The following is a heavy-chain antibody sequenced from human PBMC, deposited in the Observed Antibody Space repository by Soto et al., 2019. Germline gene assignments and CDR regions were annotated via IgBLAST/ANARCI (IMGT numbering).Heavy chain of an antibody. Sequence: QITLKESGPTLVKPNQTLTLTCTFSGFSLSTSGVGVGWIRQPPGKALEWLALIYWDDDKRYSPSLKSRLTTTKDTSKNQVVLTMTNMDPVDTATYYCAHSSLTTVTTPFDYWGQGTLVTVSS. CDR3: AHSSLTTVTTPFDY. J-gene: IGHJ4*02. D-gene: IGHD4-17*01. V-gene: IGHV2-5*02. CDR2: IYWDDDK. CDR1: GFSLSTSGVG.